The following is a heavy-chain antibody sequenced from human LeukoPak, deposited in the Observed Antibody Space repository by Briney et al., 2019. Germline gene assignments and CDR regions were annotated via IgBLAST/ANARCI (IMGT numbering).Heavy chain of an antibody. Sequence: GGSLRLSCAASGFTFSSYAMHWVRQTPGRGLECVSAISGDGVSPYYADSVRGRFTISRDNSKNTLYLQMNSLRVEDTAVYFCARDPGAFPYFFDCWGQGTLVTVSS. CDR2: ISGDGVSP. CDR1: GFTFSSYA. D-gene: IGHD4/OR15-4a*01. J-gene: IGHJ4*02. CDR3: ARDPGAFPYFFDC. V-gene: IGHV3-23*01.